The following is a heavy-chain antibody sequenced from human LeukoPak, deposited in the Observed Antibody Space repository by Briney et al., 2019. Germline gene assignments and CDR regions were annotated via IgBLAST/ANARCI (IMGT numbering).Heavy chain of an antibody. J-gene: IGHJ4*02. V-gene: IGHV3-7*01. D-gene: IGHD3-10*01. CDR1: GFIFGRYS. Sequence: PGGSLRLSCAASGFIFGRYSLTWVRQAPGKGLEWVTNINEDGSETYYVDSVKGRFTISRDNSKNTLYLQMNSLRAEDTAVYYCARDSTYYYDSGSSGPHYFDYWGQGTLVTVSS. CDR2: INEDGSET. CDR3: ARDSTYYYDSGSSGPHYFDY.